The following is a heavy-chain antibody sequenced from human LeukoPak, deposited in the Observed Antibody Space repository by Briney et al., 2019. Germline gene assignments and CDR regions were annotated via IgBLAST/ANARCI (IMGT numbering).Heavy chain of an antibody. D-gene: IGHD5-12*01. Sequence: SETLSLTCTVSNGSISSYYWSWIRQPPGKGLEWIGYIYYSGSTNYNPSLKSRVTISVDTSKHQFSLKLSSVAAADTAVYYCARHGVSGYDYYYYYGMDVWGQGTTVTVSS. CDR3: ARHGVSGYDYYYYYGMDV. CDR1: NGSISSYY. J-gene: IGHJ6*02. CDR2: IYYSGST. V-gene: IGHV4-59*08.